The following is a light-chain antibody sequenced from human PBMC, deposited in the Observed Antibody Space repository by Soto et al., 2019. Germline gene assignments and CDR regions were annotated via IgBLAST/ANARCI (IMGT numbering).Light chain of an antibody. CDR3: VLYMGSGIWV. CDR1: SGSVSTSYY. V-gene: IGLV8-61*01. J-gene: IGLJ3*02. CDR2: STT. Sequence: QTVVTQEPSFSVSPGRTVTLTCGLSSGSVSTSYYPSWYQQTPGQAQRTLIYSTTTRSSGVPDRFSGSILGNKAALTITGAQADDESDYYCVLYMGSGIWVFGGGTQLTVL.